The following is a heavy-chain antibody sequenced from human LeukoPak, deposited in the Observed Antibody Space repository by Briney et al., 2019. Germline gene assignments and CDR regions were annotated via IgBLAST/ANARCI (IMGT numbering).Heavy chain of an antibody. CDR2: IYSGGST. D-gene: IGHD3-10*01. CDR1: GFIVSSMY. Sequence: PGGSLRLSCAASGFIVSSMYVNWVRQAPGKGLEWVSVIYSGGSTYYADSVKGRFTISRDKSKNTLYLQMNTLRAEDTAVYYCYCGSGSDFDYWGKGNLVTVSS. CDR3: YCGSGSDFDY. J-gene: IGHJ4*02. V-gene: IGHV3-53*01.